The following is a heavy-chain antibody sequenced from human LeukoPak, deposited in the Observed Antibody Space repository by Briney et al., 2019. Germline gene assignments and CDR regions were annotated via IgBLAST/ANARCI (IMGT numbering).Heavy chain of an antibody. Sequence: SETLSLTCAVYGGSFSGYYWSWIRQPPGKGLEWIGEINHSGSTNYNPSLKSRVTISVDTSKNQFSLKLSSVTAADTAVYYCARGQALIDSSDAFDIWGQGTMVTVSS. CDR2: INHSGST. J-gene: IGHJ3*02. D-gene: IGHD6-13*01. CDR3: ARGQALIDSSDAFDI. V-gene: IGHV4-34*01. CDR1: GGSFSGYY.